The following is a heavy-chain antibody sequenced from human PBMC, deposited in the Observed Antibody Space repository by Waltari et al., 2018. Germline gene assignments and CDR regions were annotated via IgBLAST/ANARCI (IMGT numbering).Heavy chain of an antibody. Sequence: QVQLQQWGAGLLKPSETLSLTCAVYGGSFSGYYWSWIRQPPGKGLAWIGEINHSGSTNYNPSLKSRVTISVDTSKNQFSLKLSSVTAADTAVYYCARALAAAGTDWYFDLWGRGTLVTVSS. CDR3: ARALAAAGTDWYFDL. D-gene: IGHD6-13*01. CDR2: INHSGST. CDR1: GGSFSGYY. J-gene: IGHJ2*01. V-gene: IGHV4-34*01.